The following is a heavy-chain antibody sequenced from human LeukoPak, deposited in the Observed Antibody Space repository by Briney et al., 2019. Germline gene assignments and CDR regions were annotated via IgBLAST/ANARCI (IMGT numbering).Heavy chain of an antibody. CDR3: ARKLRLERKGWFDP. J-gene: IGHJ5*02. CDR2: MNPNSGNT. Sequence: ASVKVSCKASGYTFTSYDINWVRQATGQGLEWMGWMNPNSGNTGYAQKFQGRVTITRNTSISTAYMELSSLRSEDTAVYYCARKLRLERKGWFDPWGQGTRVTVSS. CDR1: GYTFTSYD. V-gene: IGHV1-8*03. D-gene: IGHD1-7*01.